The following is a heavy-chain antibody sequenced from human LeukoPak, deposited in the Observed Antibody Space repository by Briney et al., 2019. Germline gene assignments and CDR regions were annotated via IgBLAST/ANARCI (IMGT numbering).Heavy chain of an antibody. CDR3: AKDRGYSYGYPDY. CDR2: ISYDGSNK. CDR1: GFTFSSYG. D-gene: IGHD5-18*01. J-gene: IGHJ4*02. V-gene: IGHV3-30*18. Sequence: PGGSLRLSCAASGFTFSSYGMHWVRQAPGKGLEWVAVISYDGSNKYYADSVKGRLTISRDNSKNTLYLQMNSLRAEDTAVYYCAKDRGYSYGYPDYWGQGTLVTVSS.